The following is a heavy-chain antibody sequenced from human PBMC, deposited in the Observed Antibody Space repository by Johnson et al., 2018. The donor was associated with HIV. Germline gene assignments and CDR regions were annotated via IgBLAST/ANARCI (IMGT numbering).Heavy chain of an antibody. V-gene: IGHV3-20*04. CDR1: GFTFDNYG. Sequence: VQLVESGGGVVRPGGSLRLSCAASGFTFDNYGMSWVRQAPGKGLDWVSGINWNGGSTSYAGSLKGPFTISRDNAKNSLYLQMNSLRAEDTALYYCARWGTGGSDAFDIWGQGTMVTVSS. CDR3: ARWGTGGSDAFDI. J-gene: IGHJ3*02. D-gene: IGHD1-26*01. CDR2: INWNGGST.